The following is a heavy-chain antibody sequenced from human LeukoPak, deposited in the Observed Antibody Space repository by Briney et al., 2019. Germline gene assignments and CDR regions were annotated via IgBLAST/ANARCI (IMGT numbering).Heavy chain of an antibody. Sequence: AAVNVSCRASGYNFNGYFLHLLRQGPGQGPEWIGWIYPNSGCTIYAQKFQGRVTMTSDTSISTAYMELPRLRSDDTAVYYCARHAPIVGALHAFDIWGQGTMVSVSS. D-gene: IGHD1-26*01. J-gene: IGHJ3*02. CDR3: ARHAPIVGALHAFDI. CDR1: GYNFNGYF. CDR2: IYPNSGCT. V-gene: IGHV1-2*02.